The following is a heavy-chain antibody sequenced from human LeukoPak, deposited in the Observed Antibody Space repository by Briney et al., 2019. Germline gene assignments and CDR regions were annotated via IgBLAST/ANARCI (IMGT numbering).Heavy chain of an antibody. V-gene: IGHV4-30-4*01. CDR1: GGAISSGDYD. CDR3: ARVILDYYDSSGYWFAP. CDR2: IYYSGST. Sequence: PLQTLSLTCTVSGGAISSGDYDWSWSRPPPGKGLEWIGYIYYSGSTSYNPSLNSRVTISVDTSKNQFSLKLSSVTAADTAVYYCARVILDYYDSSGYWFAPWGQGTLVTVSS. D-gene: IGHD3-22*01. J-gene: IGHJ5*02.